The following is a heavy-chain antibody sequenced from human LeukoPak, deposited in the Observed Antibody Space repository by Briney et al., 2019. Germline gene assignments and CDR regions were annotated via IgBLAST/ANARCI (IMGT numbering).Heavy chain of an antibody. Sequence: PSETLSLTCAVYGGSSIGYSWSWVRQPPGKGLEGIGEIDDSGTTNYRPSLKSRVTISVDTSKNQLSLKVTSVTAADTAVYYCARVSGYCSDGVCRFDYWGQGTLVTVSS. CDR2: IDDSGTT. CDR3: ARVSGYCSDGVCRFDY. J-gene: IGHJ4*02. D-gene: IGHD2-8*01. V-gene: IGHV4-34*01. CDR1: GGSSIGYS.